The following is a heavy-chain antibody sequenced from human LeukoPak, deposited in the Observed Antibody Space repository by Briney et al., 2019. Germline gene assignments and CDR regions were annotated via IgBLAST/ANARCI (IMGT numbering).Heavy chain of an antibody. D-gene: IGHD3-3*01. V-gene: IGHV4-34*01. CDR3: ARQDSFSYYYGMDV. CDR2: INHSGST. Sequence: SETLSLTCAVYGGSFSGYYWSWIRQPPGKGLGWIGEINHSGSTNYNPSLKSRVTISVDTSKNQFSLKLSSVTAADTAVYYCARQDSFSYYYGMDVWGQGTTVTVSS. CDR1: GGSFSGYY. J-gene: IGHJ6*02.